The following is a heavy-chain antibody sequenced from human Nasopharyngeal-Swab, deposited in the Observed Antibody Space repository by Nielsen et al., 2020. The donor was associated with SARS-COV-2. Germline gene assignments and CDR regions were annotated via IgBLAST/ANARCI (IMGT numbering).Heavy chain of an antibody. D-gene: IGHD6-19*01. Sequence: GGSLRLSCAASGFTFSSNDMHWVRLPRGKGLEWVSAIGAAGGTYYPDSVKGRFTISRENAKNSLYLQMNSLRAEDTAIYYCARDITNGWYSGIGYWGQGTLVTVSS. CDR3: ARDITNGWYSGIGY. CDR2: IGAAGGT. V-gene: IGHV3-13*01. CDR1: GFTFSSND. J-gene: IGHJ4*02.